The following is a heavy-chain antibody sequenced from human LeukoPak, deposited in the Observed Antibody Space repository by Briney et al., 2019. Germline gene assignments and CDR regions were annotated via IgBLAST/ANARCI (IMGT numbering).Heavy chain of an antibody. D-gene: IGHD2-8*01. J-gene: IGHJ4*02. CDR1: GFTFSSYA. CDR3: ARDSLMVYAMENYFDY. Sequence: GSLRLSCAASGFTFSSYAMHWVRQAPGKGLEWVAVISYDGSNKYYADSVKGRFTISRDNSKNTLYLQMNSLRAEDTAVYYCARDSLMVYAMENYFDYWGQGTLVTVSS. V-gene: IGHV3-30-3*01. CDR2: ISYDGSNK.